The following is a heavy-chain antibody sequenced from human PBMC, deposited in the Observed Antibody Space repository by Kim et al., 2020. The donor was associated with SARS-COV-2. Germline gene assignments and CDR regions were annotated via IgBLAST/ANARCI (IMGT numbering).Heavy chain of an antibody. CDR1: GYTFTSYY. J-gene: IGHJ3*02. D-gene: IGHD2-2*01. Sequence: ASVKVSCKASGYTFTSYYMHWVRQAPGQGLEWMGIINPSGGSTSYAQKFQGRVTMTRDTSTSTVYMELSSLRSEDTAVYYCVRYCSSTSCYLGNDAFDIWGQGTMVTVSS. CDR3: VRYCSSTSCYLGNDAFDI. V-gene: IGHV1-46*01. CDR2: INPSGGST.